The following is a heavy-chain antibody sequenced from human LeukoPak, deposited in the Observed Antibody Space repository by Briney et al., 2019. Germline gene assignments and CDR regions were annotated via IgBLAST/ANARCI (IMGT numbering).Heavy chain of an antibody. CDR3: VNSRMTTVTAFDY. J-gene: IGHJ4*02. CDR1: GFTFSSYG. D-gene: IGHD4-17*01. CDR2: ISYDGSNK. V-gene: IGHV3-30*18. Sequence: PGGSLRLSCAASGFTFSSYGMHWVRQAPGKGLEWVAVISYDGSNKYYADSVKGRFTISRDNSKNTLYLQMNSLRAEDTAVYYCVNSRMTTVTAFDYWGQGTLVTVSS.